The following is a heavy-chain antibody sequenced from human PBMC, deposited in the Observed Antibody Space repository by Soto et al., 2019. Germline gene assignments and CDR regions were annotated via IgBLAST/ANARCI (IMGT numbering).Heavy chain of an antibody. CDR3: ASLSRFALDY. CDR1: GFSFNTYS. Sequence: LRLSCAASGFSFNTYSMNWVRQAPGKGLEWVSSISSSSSYINYANSVKGRFTISRDNAKNSLYLQMNSLRAEDTAVYYCASLSRFALDYWGQGTLVTVSS. J-gene: IGHJ4*02. CDR2: ISSSSSYI. V-gene: IGHV3-21*01. D-gene: IGHD3-10*01.